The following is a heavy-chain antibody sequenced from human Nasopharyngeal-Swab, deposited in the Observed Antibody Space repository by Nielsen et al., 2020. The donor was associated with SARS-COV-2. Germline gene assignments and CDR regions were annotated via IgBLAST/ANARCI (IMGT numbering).Heavy chain of an antibody. CDR1: GFTFSSYA. V-gene: IGHV3-23*01. D-gene: IGHD5-24*01. CDR3: AKDKQMATIAFDY. CDR2: ISGSGGST. Sequence: GGSLRLSCAASGFTFSSYAMSWVRQAPGKGLEWVSAISGSGGSTYYADSVKGRLTISRDNSKNTLYLQMNSLRAEDTAVYYCAKDKQMATIAFDYWGQGTLVTVSS. J-gene: IGHJ4*02.